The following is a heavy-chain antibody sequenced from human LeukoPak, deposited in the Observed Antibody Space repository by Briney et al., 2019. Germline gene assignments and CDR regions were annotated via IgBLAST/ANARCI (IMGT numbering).Heavy chain of an antibody. Sequence: GGYLRRYCTASGFTFGDYAMSWVRHAPGKGLEWVGFIRSKAYSGATEYAATVKGSFTISRDDSKSIAYLQMNSLKTEDTAVYYCTRAGYSYGYGCIGGSWSFDYWGQGTLATVSS. J-gene: IGHJ4*02. CDR2: IRSKAYSGAT. D-gene: IGHD5-18*01. CDR3: TRAGYSYGYGCIGGSWSFDY. CDR1: GFTFGDYA. V-gene: IGHV3-49*04.